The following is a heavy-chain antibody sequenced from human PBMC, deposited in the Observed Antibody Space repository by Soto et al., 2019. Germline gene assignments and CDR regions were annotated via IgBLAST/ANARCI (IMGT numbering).Heavy chain of an antibody. J-gene: IGHJ4*02. CDR2: IWDDGRRK. CDR3: ATWQGSLNFHY. CDR1: GFTFSLYG. Sequence: GGSLRLSCAASGFTFSLYGMHWARQAPGKGLEWVAAIWDDGRRKDYADSVKDRLFISRDNSKNTLYLQLDSLRPEDTAVYYCATWQGSLNFHYWGQGTLVTVSS. V-gene: IGHV3-33*01.